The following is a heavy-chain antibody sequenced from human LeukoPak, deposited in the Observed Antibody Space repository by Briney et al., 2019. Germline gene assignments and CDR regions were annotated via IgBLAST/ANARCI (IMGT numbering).Heavy chain of an antibody. V-gene: IGHV4-61*09. D-gene: IGHD3-10*01. J-gene: IGHJ4*02. CDR1: GGSVSSGSYY. CDR2: IYTSGRT. Sequence: SQTLSLTCTVSGGSVSSGSYYWSWIRQPAGKGLEWIGHIYTSGRTTYNPSLKSRVTISIDTSKNHFSLRLSSVTAADTAVYYCARSSYGSGSYYMTNWGQGTLVTVPS. CDR3: ARSSYGSGSYYMTN.